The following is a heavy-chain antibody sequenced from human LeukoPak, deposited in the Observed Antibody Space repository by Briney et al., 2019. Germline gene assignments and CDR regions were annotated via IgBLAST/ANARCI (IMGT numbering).Heavy chain of an antibody. D-gene: IGHD3-9*01. CDR2: ISGSGGST. Sequence: GGSLRLSCAASGFIFSNYAMSWVRQAPGKGLEWVSAISGSGGSTYYADSVKGRFTISRDNSKNTLYLQMNSLRAEDTAVYYCAKGVRYFDWLFPTYYFDYWGQGTLVTVSS. V-gene: IGHV3-23*01. CDR3: AKGVRYFDWLFPTYYFDY. CDR1: GFIFSNYA. J-gene: IGHJ4*02.